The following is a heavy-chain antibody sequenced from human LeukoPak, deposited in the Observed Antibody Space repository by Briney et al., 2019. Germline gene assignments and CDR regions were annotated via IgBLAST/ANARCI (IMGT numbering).Heavy chain of an antibody. J-gene: IGHJ4*02. CDR1: GGSFSGYY. CDR2: IDKSGST. CDR3: ARQLGSTASTSYYFDY. D-gene: IGHD2/OR15-2a*01. Sequence: SETLSLTCAVYGGSFSGYYWSWVRQPPGKGLQWIGYIDKSGSTNYNPSLKSRVAVSLDTSKNQFSLNLNSVTAADTAVYYCARQLGSTASTSYYFDYWGQGTLVTVSS. V-gene: IGHV4-34*11.